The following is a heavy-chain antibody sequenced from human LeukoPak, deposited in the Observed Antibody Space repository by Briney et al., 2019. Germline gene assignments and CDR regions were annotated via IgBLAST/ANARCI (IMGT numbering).Heavy chain of an antibody. CDR1: GYSFTSYW. Sequence: GDSLKISCKGSGYSFTSYWIGWVRQMPGKGLDWMGIIYPGDSDTRYSPSFQGQVTISADKSISTAYLQWSSLKASDTAMYYCARRLYYYDSSGYYFDYWGQGTLVTVSS. CDR3: ARRLYYYDSSGYYFDY. J-gene: IGHJ4*02. CDR2: IYPGDSDT. D-gene: IGHD3-22*01. V-gene: IGHV5-51*01.